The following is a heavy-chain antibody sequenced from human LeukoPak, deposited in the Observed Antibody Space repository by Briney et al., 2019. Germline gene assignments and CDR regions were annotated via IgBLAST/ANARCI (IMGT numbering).Heavy chain of an antibody. CDR1: GYTFTGYY. CDR2: INPSGGST. J-gene: IGHJ4*02. V-gene: IGHV1-46*01. D-gene: IGHD2-21*02. CDR3: AREHEVVTVFDY. Sequence: GASVKVSFKASGYTFTGYYMHWVRQAPGQGLEWMGIINPSGGSTSYAQKFQGRVTMTRDMSTSTVYMELSSLRSEDTAVYYCAREHEVVTVFDYWGQGTLVTVSS.